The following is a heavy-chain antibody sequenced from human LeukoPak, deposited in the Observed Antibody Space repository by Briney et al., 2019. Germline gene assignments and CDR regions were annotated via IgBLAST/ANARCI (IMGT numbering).Heavy chain of an antibody. J-gene: IGHJ5*02. D-gene: IGHD6-19*01. V-gene: IGHV4-4*07. CDR2: IYDGGST. CDR3: AGFSGYSSGWYWFDP. CDR1: GGSVNSYY. Sequence: SETLSLTCTVSGGSVNSYYLSWIRQPAGKTLEWIGRIYDGGSTNYNPSLKSRVTMSVDTSKNQISLKLKSVTAADTAVYYCAGFSGYSSGWYWFDPWGQGTLVTVSS.